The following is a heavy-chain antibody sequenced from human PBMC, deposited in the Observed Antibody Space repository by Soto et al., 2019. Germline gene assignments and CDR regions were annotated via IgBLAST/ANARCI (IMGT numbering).Heavy chain of an antibody. CDR3: ARVLILWSAELSRRGCYYYYMDV. CDR1: GGSFSGYQ. Sequence: QVQLQQWGAGLLKPSETLSLTCAVYGGSFSGYQWSWIRQTPGKGLEWIGEINDSGNINYNPSLKSRVTIFLDTPKKEISLKISSVTAADTAVYYCARVLILWSAELSRRGCYYYYMDVWGKGTTVIVSS. D-gene: IGHD3-10*01. J-gene: IGHJ6*03. V-gene: IGHV4-34*01. CDR2: INDSGNI.